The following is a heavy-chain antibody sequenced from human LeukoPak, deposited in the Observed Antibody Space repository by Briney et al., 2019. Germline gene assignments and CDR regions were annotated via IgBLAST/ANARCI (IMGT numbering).Heavy chain of an antibody. CDR1: GYTFTSCY. V-gene: IGHV1-46*01. D-gene: IGHD3-10*01. Sequence: VASVKVSCKASGYTFTSCYIHWVRQAPGQGLEWMGIINPSGGSTTYAQKFQGRVTMTRDTSTSTVYMELSSLRSEDTAVYYCARGFYGSGSYGTFDYWGQGTLVTVSS. CDR3: ARGFYGSGSYGTFDY. CDR2: INPSGGST. J-gene: IGHJ4*02.